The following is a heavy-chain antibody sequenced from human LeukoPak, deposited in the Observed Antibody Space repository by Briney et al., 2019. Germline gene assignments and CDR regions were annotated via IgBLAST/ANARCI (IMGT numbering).Heavy chain of an antibody. CDR3: ASFPGIAAAGTLWFDP. V-gene: IGHV4-38-2*01. CDR1: GYSISSGYY. CDR2: IYHSGST. D-gene: IGHD6-13*01. Sequence: ASETLSLTCAVSGYSISSGYYWGWIRQPPGKGLEWIGSIYHSGSTYYNPSLKSRVTISVDTSKNQFSLKLSSVTAADTAVYYCASFPGIAAAGTLWFDPWGQRTLVTVSS. J-gene: IGHJ5*02.